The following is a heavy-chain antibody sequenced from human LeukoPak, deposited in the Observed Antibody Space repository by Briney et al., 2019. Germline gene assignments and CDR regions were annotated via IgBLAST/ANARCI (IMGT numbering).Heavy chain of an antibody. CDR3: ARGGVVYPDSFDT. V-gene: IGHV3-23*01. Sequence: GGSLRLSCATSGFTFSSYAMSWVRQAPGKGLEWVSGIGASGGSTYYADSVKGRFTISRDNSKNTLFLQMNSLRAEDTAVYYCARGGVVYPDSFDTWGRGTMVTVSS. CDR2: IGASGGST. CDR1: GFTFSSYA. D-gene: IGHD2-15*01. J-gene: IGHJ3*02.